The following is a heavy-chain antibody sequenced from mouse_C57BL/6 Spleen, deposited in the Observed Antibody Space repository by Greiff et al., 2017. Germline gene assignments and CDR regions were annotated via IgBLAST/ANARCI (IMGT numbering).Heavy chain of an antibody. CDR1: GFSFNTYA. V-gene: IGHV10-1*01. D-gene: IGHD1-1*01. CDR3: VRHLSSYQYYAMDY. J-gene: IGHJ4*01. Sequence: EVHLVESGGGLVQPKGSLKLSCAASGFSFNTYAMNWVRQAPGKGLEWVARIRSKSNNYATYYADSVKDRFTISRDDSESMLYLQMNNLKTEDTAKYYCVRHLSSYQYYAMDYWGQGTSGTVSS. CDR2: IRSKSNNYAT.